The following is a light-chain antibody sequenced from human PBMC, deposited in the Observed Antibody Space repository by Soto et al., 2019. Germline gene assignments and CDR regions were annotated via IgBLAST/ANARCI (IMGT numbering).Light chain of an antibody. CDR2: GAS. CDR3: QHSYTTPRT. V-gene: IGKV1-39*01. CDR1: QSISSY. Sequence: DLQMTQSPSSLSASVGDRVTITCRASQSISSYLVWYQQKPGKAPKLLIYGASSLHNGVPSRFSGSGSGTDFTLTISSLQPEDFATYYCQHSYTTPRTFGQGTKVEIK. J-gene: IGKJ1*01.